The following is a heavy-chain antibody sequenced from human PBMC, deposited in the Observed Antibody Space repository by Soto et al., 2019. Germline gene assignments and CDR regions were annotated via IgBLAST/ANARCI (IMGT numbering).Heavy chain of an antibody. CDR2: TYYRSKWYN. J-gene: IGHJ6*02. Sequence: SQTLSLTCTISGDSVSKNSAAWNWIRQSPSRGLEWLGRTYYRSKWYNDYAVSVKSRITINPDTSKNQFSLQLNSVTPEDTAVYYCARDEQWLVSYYYYYGMDVWGQGTTVTVSS. V-gene: IGHV6-1*01. CDR3: ARDEQWLVSYYYYYGMDV. CDR1: GDSVSKNSAA. D-gene: IGHD6-19*01.